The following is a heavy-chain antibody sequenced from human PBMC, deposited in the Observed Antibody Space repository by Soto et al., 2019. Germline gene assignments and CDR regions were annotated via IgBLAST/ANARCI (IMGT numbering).Heavy chain of an antibody. V-gene: IGHV4-39*01. Sequence: QLQLQESGPGLVKPSETLSLTCTVSGGSISSSSYYWGWIRQPPGKVLEWIGSIYYSGSTYYNPSLKSRVTIAVDTSKNQFSLKLSSVTAADTAVYYCARHGRRTRHYFDYWGQGTLVTVSS. CDR1: GGSISSSSYY. J-gene: IGHJ4*02. CDR3: ARHGRRTRHYFDY. CDR2: IYYSGST.